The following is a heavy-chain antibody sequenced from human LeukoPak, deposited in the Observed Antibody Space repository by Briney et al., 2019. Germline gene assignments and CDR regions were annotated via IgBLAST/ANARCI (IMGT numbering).Heavy chain of an antibody. J-gene: IGHJ4*02. CDR3: TSDWMNLGFDY. CDR1: GFTVGGYW. V-gene: IGHV3-74*01. D-gene: IGHD3-16*01. CDR2: IEGDGSRI. Sequence: AGGSLCLTCAASGFTVGGYWMHWVRQAPGKGLVWVSRIEGDGSRITYADSVKGRFTISRDNAKNTLYLQMNSLRAEDTAVYYCTSDWMNLGFDYWGQGTQVTVSS.